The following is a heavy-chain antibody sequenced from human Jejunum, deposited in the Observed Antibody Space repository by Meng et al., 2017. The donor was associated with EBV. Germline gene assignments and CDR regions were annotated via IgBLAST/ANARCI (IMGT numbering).Heavy chain of an antibody. CDR2: YYNSGST. V-gene: IGHV4-39*01. Sequence: LQRQESGPGLVKPPGTLPLTCTVSGGSISSSSYYWGWIRQPPGKGLEWIGTYYNSGSTYYNPSLKSRVTISVDTSKNQFSLKLISVTAADTAAYYCARQGPSGRTFDYWGQGTLVTVSS. CDR3: ARQGPSGRTFDY. D-gene: IGHD1-26*01. J-gene: IGHJ4*02. CDR1: GGSISSSSYY.